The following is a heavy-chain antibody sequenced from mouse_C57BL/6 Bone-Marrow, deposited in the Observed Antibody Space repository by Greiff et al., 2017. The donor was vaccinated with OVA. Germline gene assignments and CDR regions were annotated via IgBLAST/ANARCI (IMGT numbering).Heavy chain of an antibody. V-gene: IGHV3-6*01. CDR3: AREGSYGNPDYYAMDY. Sequence: EVQLVESGPGLVKPSQSLSLTCSVTGYSITSGYYWNWIRQFPGNKLEWMGYISYDGSNNYNPSLKNRISITRDTSKNQFFLKLNSVTTEDTATYYCAREGSYGNPDYYAMDYWGQGTSVTVSS. J-gene: IGHJ4*01. D-gene: IGHD2-1*01. CDR2: ISYDGSN. CDR1: GYSITSGYY.